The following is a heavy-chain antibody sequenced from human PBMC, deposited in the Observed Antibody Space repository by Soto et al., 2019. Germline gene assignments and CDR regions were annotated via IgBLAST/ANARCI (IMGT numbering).Heavy chain of an antibody. CDR1: GGSFRREA. D-gene: IGHD3-3*01. CDR2: ILPFFGTS. V-gene: IGHV1-69*14. J-gene: IGHJ3*01. CDR3: ARVHEFFGNSEAFEV. Sequence: QVQLVQSGAEVKKPGSSVKVSWKASGGSFRREAINWVRQAPGQGPEWMGNILPFFGTSDYAPKFQGRVTVTADRSTTTVYMELRSLRVEDTAIYYCARVHEFFGNSEAFEVWGQGTMVIVSS.